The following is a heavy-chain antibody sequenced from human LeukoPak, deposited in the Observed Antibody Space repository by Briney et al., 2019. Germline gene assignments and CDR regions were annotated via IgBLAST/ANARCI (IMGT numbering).Heavy chain of an antibody. J-gene: IGHJ4*02. CDR2: ISHDGSEK. D-gene: IGHD1-7*01. CDR1: RFTFSSYW. Sequence: GGSLRLSCAASRFTFSSYWMSWVRQAPGKGLEWVGQISHDGSEKYYVDSVRGRFTFSRDNAKNSLYLQMNSLRAEDTAVYYCARDSSGTTFDYWGQGTLVTVSS. V-gene: IGHV3-7*01. CDR3: ARDSSGTTFDY.